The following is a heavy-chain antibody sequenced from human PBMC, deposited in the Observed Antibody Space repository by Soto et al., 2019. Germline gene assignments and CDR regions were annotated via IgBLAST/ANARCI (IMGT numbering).Heavy chain of an antibody. CDR3: ARGTNYYYYMDV. Sequence: QVQLQQWGAGLLKPSETLSLTCAVYGGALSGYYWSWIRQPPGKGLEWIGEINHSGSTYNPSLKSRVTISVDTSKNQFSLKLSSVTAADTAVYYCARGTNYYYYMDVWGKGTTVTVSS. CDR1: GGALSGYY. CDR2: INHSGST. J-gene: IGHJ6*03. V-gene: IGHV4-34*01. D-gene: IGHD3-3*01.